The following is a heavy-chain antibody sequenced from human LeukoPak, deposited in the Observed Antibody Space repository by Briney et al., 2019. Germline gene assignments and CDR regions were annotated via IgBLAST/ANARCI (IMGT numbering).Heavy chain of an antibody. J-gene: IGHJ5*02. D-gene: IGHD1-1*01. V-gene: IGHV1-69*13. CDR1: GGTFSSYA. CDR3: ARDRLVGHNSPGPNWFDP. Sequence: SVKVSCKASGGTFSSYAISWMRQAPGQGLEWMGGIIPIFGTANYAQKFQGRVTITADESTSTAYMELSSLRSEDTAVYYCARDRLVGHNSPGPNWFDPWGQGTLATVSS. CDR2: IIPIFGTA.